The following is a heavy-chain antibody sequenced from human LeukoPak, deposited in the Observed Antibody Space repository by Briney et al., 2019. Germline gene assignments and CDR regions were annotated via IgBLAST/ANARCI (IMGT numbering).Heavy chain of an antibody. Sequence: GRSLRLSCAASGFTFSSYAMHWVRQAPGKGLEWVAVIWYDGSNKYYADSVKGRFTISRDNSKNTLYLQMNSLRAEDTAVYYCARVRSGWYYKLDYWGQGTLVTVSS. CDR1: GFTFSSYA. CDR2: IWYDGSNK. V-gene: IGHV3-33*08. J-gene: IGHJ4*02. CDR3: ARVRSGWYYKLDY. D-gene: IGHD6-19*01.